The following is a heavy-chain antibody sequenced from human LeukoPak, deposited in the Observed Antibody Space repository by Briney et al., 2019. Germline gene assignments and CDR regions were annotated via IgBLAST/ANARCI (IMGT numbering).Heavy chain of an antibody. J-gene: IGHJ1*01. Sequence: SETLSLTCTVSGGSISSYYWSWIRQPPGKGLEWIGYIYYSGSTNYNPSLKSRVTISVDTSKNQFSLKLSSVTAADTAVYYYARHAFSSSSQYFQHWGQGTLVTVSS. CDR3: ARHAFSSSSQYFQH. D-gene: IGHD6-6*01. CDR1: GGSISSYY. CDR2: IYYSGST. V-gene: IGHV4-59*08.